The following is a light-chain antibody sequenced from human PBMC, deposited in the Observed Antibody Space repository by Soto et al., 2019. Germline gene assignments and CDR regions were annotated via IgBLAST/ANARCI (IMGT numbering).Light chain of an antibody. CDR2: AAS. J-gene: IGKJ1*01. V-gene: IGKV1-39*01. CDR3: QQTYSAPRT. CDR1: QIMSGW. Sequence: IQMAQAPATLSASVGDTVTMTCRASQIMSGWLAWHQQKPGQAPKLLISAASSLQSGVPSRFSGSGSGTDFTLIISSLQPEDFATYYCQQTYSAPRTFGQGTKVDIK.